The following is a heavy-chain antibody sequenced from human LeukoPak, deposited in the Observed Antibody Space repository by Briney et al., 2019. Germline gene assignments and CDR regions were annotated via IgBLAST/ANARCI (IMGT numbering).Heavy chain of an antibody. V-gene: IGHV3-23*01. J-gene: IGHJ4*02. CDR3: AKDPHTGYSFAY. CDR1: GFTFSSYA. CDR2: LSGSGGST. D-gene: IGHD5-18*01. Sequence: SGGSLRLSCVFSGFTFSSYAMSWVRQAPGKGLEWVSSLSGSGGSTYYADSVKGRFTISRDNSKNTLYLQKNSLRVEDTAVYYCAKDPHTGYSFAYWGQGTLVTVSS.